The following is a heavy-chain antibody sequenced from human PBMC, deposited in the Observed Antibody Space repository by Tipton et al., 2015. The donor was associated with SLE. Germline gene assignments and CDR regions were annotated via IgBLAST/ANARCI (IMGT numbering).Heavy chain of an antibody. CDR3: ARVTRGVDY. V-gene: IGHV4-34*01. D-gene: IGHD3-10*01. CDR1: GGSFSGYY. Sequence: LRLSCAVYGGSFSGYYWSWIRQPPGKGLEWIGSIYYSGSTYYNPSLKSRVTISVDTSKNQFSLKLSSVTAADTAVYYCARVTRGVDYWGQGTLVTVSS. J-gene: IGHJ4*02. CDR2: IYYSGST.